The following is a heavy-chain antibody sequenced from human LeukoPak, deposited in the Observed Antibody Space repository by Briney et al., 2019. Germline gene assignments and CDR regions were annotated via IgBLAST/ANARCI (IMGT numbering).Heavy chain of an antibody. D-gene: IGHD2/OR15-2a*01. Sequence: SETLTLTCTVSGGSISSSSYYWGWIRQPPGKGLEWIWRFYYSGITYYSPSLKRRVHRSVHTFNDQVSLKLSCVTAAYMSVYYCARQNGSRLFILWGGGGSLVAVSS. V-gene: IGHV4-39*07. CDR3: ARQNGSRLFILW. CDR1: GGSISSSSYY. CDR2: FYYSGIT. J-gene: IGHJ4*02.